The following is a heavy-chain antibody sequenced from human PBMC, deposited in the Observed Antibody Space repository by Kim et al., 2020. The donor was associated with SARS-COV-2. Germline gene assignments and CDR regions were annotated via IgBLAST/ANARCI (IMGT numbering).Heavy chain of an antibody. V-gene: IGHV4-31*03. J-gene: IGHJ6*02. D-gene: IGHD2-21*02. Sequence: SETLSLTCTVSGGSISSGGYYWSWIRQHPGKGLEWIGYIYYSGSTYYNPSLKSRVTISVDTSKNQFSLKLSSVTAADTAVYYCARGPVVTPHYYYYGMDVWGQGTTVTVSS. CDR2: IYYSGST. CDR1: GGSISSGGYY. CDR3: ARGPVVTPHYYYYGMDV.